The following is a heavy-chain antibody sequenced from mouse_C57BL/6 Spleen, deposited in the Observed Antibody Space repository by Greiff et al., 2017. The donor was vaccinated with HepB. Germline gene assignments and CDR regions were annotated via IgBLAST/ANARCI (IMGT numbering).Heavy chain of an antibody. Sequence: EVQLQQSGAELVRPGASVKLSCTASGFNIKDDYMHWVKQRPEQGLEWIGWIDPENGDTEYASKFQGKATITADTSSNTAYLQLSSLTSEDTAVYYCTSYYSNSDWYFDVWGTGTTVTVSS. J-gene: IGHJ1*03. D-gene: IGHD2-5*01. CDR2: IDPENGDT. CDR1: GFNIKDDY. CDR3: TSYYSNSDWYFDV. V-gene: IGHV14-4*01.